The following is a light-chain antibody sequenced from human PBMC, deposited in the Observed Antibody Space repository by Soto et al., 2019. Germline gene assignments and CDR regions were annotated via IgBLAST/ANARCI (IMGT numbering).Light chain of an antibody. J-gene: IGLJ1*01. CDR3: SSYSINSTLV. CDR1: SSDIGVYNY. Sequence: QSVLTQPASVSGSPGQSITVSCTETSSDIGVYNYVSWYQQHPGKAPKVMIYDVSNRPSGVSNRLSGSKSGNTASLTISGLQADDEADYYCSSYSINSTLVFGTGTKLTVL. CDR2: DVS. V-gene: IGLV2-14*01.